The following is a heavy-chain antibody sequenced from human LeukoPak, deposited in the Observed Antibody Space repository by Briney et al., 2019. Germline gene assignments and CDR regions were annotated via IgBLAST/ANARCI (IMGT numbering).Heavy chain of an antibody. CDR2: IRPDCGRT. J-gene: IGHJ4*02. V-gene: IGHV3-23*01. Sequence: GVSLRLSCAASGFTFSTYAITWVRQGRGKGREWVSAIRPDCGRTYYANSVRGRFTISRDNSKDTVYLQINGLRVEDTAVYYCAREPSGTRGWYTVDYWGQGTLVTDSS. D-gene: IGHD6-19*01. CDR3: AREPSGTRGWYTVDY. CDR1: GFTFSTYA.